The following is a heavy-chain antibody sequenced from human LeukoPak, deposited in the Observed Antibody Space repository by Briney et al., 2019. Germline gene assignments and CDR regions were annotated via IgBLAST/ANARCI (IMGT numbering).Heavy chain of an antibody. CDR2: ISGSGGST. V-gene: IGHV3-23*01. D-gene: IGHD6-19*01. Sequence: PGGSLRLSCAASGFTFSSYARNWVRQAPGKGLEWVSAISGSGGSTYYADSVKGRFTISRDNSKNTLYLQMNSLRAEDTAVYYCASLEGIAVAATGDYWGQGTLVTVSS. J-gene: IGHJ4*02. CDR3: ASLEGIAVAATGDY. CDR1: GFTFSSYA.